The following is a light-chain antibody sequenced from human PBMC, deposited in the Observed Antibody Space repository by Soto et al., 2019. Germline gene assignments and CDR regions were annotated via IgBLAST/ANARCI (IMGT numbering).Light chain of an antibody. CDR1: QGIRND. Sequence: AIQMTQSPSSLSASVGDRVTITCRASQGIRNDLGWYQQKPGKAPKLLIYAASSLQSGVPSRFSGSGSGTDFTLTIRSLQPEDFATYYCLQDYNSYTFGQGTKLEIK. CDR3: LQDYNSYT. J-gene: IGKJ2*01. V-gene: IGKV1-6*01. CDR2: AAS.